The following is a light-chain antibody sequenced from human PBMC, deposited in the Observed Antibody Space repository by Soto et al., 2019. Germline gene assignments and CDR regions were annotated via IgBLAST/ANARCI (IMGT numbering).Light chain of an antibody. CDR1: QSVSSSY. CDR2: GAS. J-gene: IGKJ1*01. CDR3: QQYGSSPWT. Sequence: EIVLTQSPGTLSFSPGERATLTCRASQSVSSSYLAWYQQKPGQAPRLLIYGASSRATGIPDRFSGSGSGTDFTLTISRLEPEDFAVYYCQQYGSSPWTFSQGTKVDTK. V-gene: IGKV3-20*01.